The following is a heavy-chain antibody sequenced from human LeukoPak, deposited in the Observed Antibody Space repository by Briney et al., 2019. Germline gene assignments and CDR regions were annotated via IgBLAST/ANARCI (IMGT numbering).Heavy chain of an antibody. J-gene: IGHJ2*01. V-gene: IGHV4-59*02. CDR1: GGSVYSYY. D-gene: IGHD6-19*01. CDR3: ARDQWPYWYFDL. Sequence: PSETLSLTCTVSGGSVYSYYWSWIRQPPGKGLEWIGFVYHSGSTNYNPSLKSRVTISVDTSKSQFSLNLTSVTAADTALYYCARDQWPYWYFDLWGRGTLVTVSS. CDR2: VYHSGST.